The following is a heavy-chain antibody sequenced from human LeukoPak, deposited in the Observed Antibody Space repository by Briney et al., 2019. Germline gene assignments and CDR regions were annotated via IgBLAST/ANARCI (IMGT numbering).Heavy chain of an antibody. CDR3: AKTMVRGLVETYFDY. Sequence: PGGSLRLSCAASGFTFSSYWMHWVRQAPGKGLEWVSAISGSGGSTYYADSVKGRFTISRDNSKNTLYLQMNSLRAEDTAVYYCAKTMVRGLVETYFDYWGQGTLVTVSS. V-gene: IGHV3-23*01. D-gene: IGHD3-10*01. CDR1: GFTFSSYW. J-gene: IGHJ4*02. CDR2: ISGSGGST.